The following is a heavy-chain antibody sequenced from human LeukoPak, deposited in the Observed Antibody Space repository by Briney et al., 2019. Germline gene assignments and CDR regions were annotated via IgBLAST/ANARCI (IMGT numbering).Heavy chain of an antibody. D-gene: IGHD3-10*01. J-gene: IGHJ3*02. CDR1: GYTFSGYY. CDR2: INPDSGGA. CDR3: ARVTSYGSGSYARSDAFDI. V-gene: IGHV1-2*02. Sequence: ASVKVSCKASGYTFSGYYLNWVRQAPGQGHEWMGWINPDSGGAIYAQKFQGRVTMTRDTSTNTAYMELRSLRSDDTAVYYCARVTSYGSGSYARSDAFDIWGQGTMVTVSS.